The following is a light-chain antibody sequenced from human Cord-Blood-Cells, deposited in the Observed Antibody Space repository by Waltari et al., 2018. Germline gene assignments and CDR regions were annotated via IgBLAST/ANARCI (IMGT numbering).Light chain of an antibody. Sequence: QSALTQPASVSGSPGHSITISCTGTSSDVGRYKLVSWYQQPPGKAPNLLIYEGSKRPSGVSNRFSGSKSGNTAALTISGLQAEDEADYYCCSYAGSSTWVFGGGTKLTVL. CDR3: CSYAGSSTWV. CDR1: SSDVGRYKL. J-gene: IGLJ3*02. V-gene: IGLV2-23*01. CDR2: EGS.